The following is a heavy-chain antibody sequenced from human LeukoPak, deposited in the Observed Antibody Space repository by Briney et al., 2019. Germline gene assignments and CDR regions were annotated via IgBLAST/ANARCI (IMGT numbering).Heavy chain of an antibody. D-gene: IGHD3-10*01. Sequence: SQTLSLTCTVSGGSISSGSYYWVWIRQPPGKGLEWIGSIYYSGSTYYNPSLKSRVTISVDTSKNQFSLKLSSVTAADTAVYYCASEPTIWFGTNYNYWGQGTLVTVSS. J-gene: IGHJ4*02. V-gene: IGHV4-39*01. CDR1: GGSISSGSYY. CDR2: IYYSGST. CDR3: ASEPTIWFGTNYNY.